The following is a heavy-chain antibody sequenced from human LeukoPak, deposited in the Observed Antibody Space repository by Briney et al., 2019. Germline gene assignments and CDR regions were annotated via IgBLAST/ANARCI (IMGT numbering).Heavy chain of an antibody. CDR1: GFTFSSYS. CDR3: ATAGYSGDY. V-gene: IGHV3-48*01. D-gene: IGHD6-13*01. CDR2: ISSSSSTI. Sequence: GGSLRLSCAASGFTFSSYSMNWVRQAPGKGLEWVSYISSSSSTIYYADSVKGRFTISRDNAKNSLYLQMNSLRAEDTAVYYCATAGYSGDYWGQGTLVTVSS. J-gene: IGHJ4*02.